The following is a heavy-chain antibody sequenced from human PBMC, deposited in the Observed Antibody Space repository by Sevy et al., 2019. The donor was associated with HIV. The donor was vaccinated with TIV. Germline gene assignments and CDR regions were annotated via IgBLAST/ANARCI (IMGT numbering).Heavy chain of an antibody. D-gene: IGHD3-22*01. J-gene: IGHJ4*01. Sequence: GGSLRLSCAASGFTFSNYGIHWVRQAPGKGLEWLAFISFDGSDKYYADSVKVGFTISREDSKNTRYLHLNSLRVEDTAVDYCAKTRYHYHISGFFGGTFVPDYWGHGTLVTVSS. CDR1: GFTFSNYG. CDR2: ISFDGSDK. CDR3: AKTRYHYHISGFFGGTFVPDY. V-gene: IGHV3-30*18.